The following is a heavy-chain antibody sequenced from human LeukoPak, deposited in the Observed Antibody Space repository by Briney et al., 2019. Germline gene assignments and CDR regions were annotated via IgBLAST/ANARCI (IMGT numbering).Heavy chain of an antibody. D-gene: IGHD1-26*01. CDR2: IYPGDSDT. CDR3: ARGGGGVGATTGRFGY. Sequence: GEALQISCKGSGYNFTSYWIGGGRQMPGKGLEGRGIIYPGDSDTRYSPSFQGQVTISADKSISTAYLQWSSLKASDTAMYYCARGGGGVGATTGRFGYWGQGTLVTVSS. V-gene: IGHV5-51*01. J-gene: IGHJ4*02. CDR1: GYNFTSYW.